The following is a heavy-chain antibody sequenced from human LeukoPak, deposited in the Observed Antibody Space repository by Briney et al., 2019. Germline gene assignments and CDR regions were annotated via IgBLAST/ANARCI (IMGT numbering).Heavy chain of an antibody. CDR2: IYSSGST. J-gene: IGHJ6*03. V-gene: IGHV4-59*01. Sequence: KPSETLSLTCTVSGGSISRYYWTWIRQPPGKGRECRGYIYSSGSTDYTPPLKCRVTISVDTSRTQFPRKLTSVTAADRAVYYFARNAVTMLRARLDPRDKYYYYMDGWGKVTTVTASS. D-gene: IGHD3-10*01. CDR3: ARNAVTMLRARLDPRDKYYYYMDG. CDR1: GGSISRYY.